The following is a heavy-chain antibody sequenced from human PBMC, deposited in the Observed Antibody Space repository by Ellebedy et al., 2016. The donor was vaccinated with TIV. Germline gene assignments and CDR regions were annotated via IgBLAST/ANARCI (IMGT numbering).Heavy chain of an antibody. J-gene: IGHJ4*02. V-gene: IGHV4-34*01. Sequence: SETLSLTXAVYGGSFSGYYWSWIRQPPGKGLEWIGEVNHSGTTNYNPSLKSRVTISVDTSKNQFSLKLRSVTAADMAVYSCARGRTPMISKPSYFDSWGQGTLVTVSS. D-gene: IGHD3/OR15-3a*01. CDR2: VNHSGTT. CDR3: ARGRTPMISKPSYFDS. CDR1: GGSFSGYY.